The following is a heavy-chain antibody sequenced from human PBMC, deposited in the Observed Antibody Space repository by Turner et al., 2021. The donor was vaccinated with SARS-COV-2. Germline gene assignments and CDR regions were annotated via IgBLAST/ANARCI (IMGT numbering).Heavy chain of an antibody. J-gene: IGHJ4*02. CDR2: IYYSGST. CDR3: ARHSPELRGDYFDY. V-gene: IGHV4-39*01. Sequence: LQLQESGPGLVKSSETLSLTCTVSGGSISSSSYYWGWIRQPPGKGLEWIGYIYYSGSTYYNPSLKSRVTISVDTSKNQFSRKLSSVTSADTAVYYCARHSPELRGDYFDYWGQGTLVTVSS. D-gene: IGHD1-26*01. CDR1: GGSISSSSYY.